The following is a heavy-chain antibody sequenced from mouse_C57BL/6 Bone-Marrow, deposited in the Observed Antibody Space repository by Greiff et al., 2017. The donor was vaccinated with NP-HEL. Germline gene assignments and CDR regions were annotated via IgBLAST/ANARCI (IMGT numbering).Heavy chain of an antibody. Sequence: EVMLVESGGGLVQYGEEWKGEGEAKEQECAADVVAGGRKTPEKRLELVAAINSDGGSTYYPDTMERRFIISRDNTKKTLYLQMSSLRSEDTASLLRDYFDYWGQGTTLTVSS. CDR3: DYFDY. J-gene: IGHJ2*01. V-gene: IGHV5-2*01. CDR1: EQECAADV. CDR2: INSDGGST. D-gene: IGHD1-1*01.